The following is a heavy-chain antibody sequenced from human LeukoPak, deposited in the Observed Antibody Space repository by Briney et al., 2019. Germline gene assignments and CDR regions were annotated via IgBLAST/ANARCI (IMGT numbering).Heavy chain of an antibody. D-gene: IGHD3-10*01. V-gene: IGHV4-30-2*01. CDR3: ARVSGSGSLLTFDY. CDR2: IYHSGST. J-gene: IGHJ4*02. CDR1: GGSISSGGYY. Sequence: PSGTLSLTCTVSGGSISSGGYYWSWIRQPPGKGLEWIGYIYHSGSTYYNPSLKSRVTISVDRSKNQFSLKLSSVTAADTAVYYCARVSGSGSLLTFDYWGQGTLVTVSS.